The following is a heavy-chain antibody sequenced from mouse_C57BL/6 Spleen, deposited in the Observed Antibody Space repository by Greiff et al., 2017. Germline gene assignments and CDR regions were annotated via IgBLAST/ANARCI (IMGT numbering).Heavy chain of an antibody. CDR1: GYSITSGYY. D-gene: IGHD4-1*02. Sequence: EVQLVESGPGLVKPSQSLSLTCSVTGYSITSGYYWNWIRQFPGNKLEWMGYISYDGSNNYNPSLKDRISITRDTSKNQFFLKLNSVTTEDTATYYCARDQLGLDWFAYWGQGTLVTVSA. CDR3: ARDQLGLDWFAY. V-gene: IGHV3-6*01. CDR2: ISYDGSN. J-gene: IGHJ3*01.